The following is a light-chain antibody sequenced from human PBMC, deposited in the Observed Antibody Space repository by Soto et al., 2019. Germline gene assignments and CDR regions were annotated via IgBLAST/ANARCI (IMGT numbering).Light chain of an antibody. V-gene: IGKV3-20*01. CDR3: QLYGSSPKT. CDR1: QTISSNY. Sequence: EIVLTQSPGTLSLSPGERATLSCRATQTISSNYLAWYRQKPGQAPKLLIHGASTRATGIPDRFSGSGSGTDFTLTISRLEPEDFAVYYYQLYGSSPKTFGQGTKVEF. CDR2: GAS. J-gene: IGKJ1*01.